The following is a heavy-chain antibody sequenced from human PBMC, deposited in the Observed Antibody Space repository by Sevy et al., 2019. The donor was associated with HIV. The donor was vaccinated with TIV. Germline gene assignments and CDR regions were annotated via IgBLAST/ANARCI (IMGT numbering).Heavy chain of an antibody. CDR1: GYTFTSYY. D-gene: IGHD4-4*01. J-gene: IGHJ5*02. V-gene: IGHV1-46*01. CDR3: ARDQGAGLQVVNWFDP. CDR2: INPSGGST. Sequence: ASVKVSCRASGYTFTSYYMHWVRQAPGQGLEWMGIINPSGGSTSYAQKFQGRVTMTRDTSTSTVYMELSSLRSEDTAVYYCARDQGAGLQVVNWFDPWGQGTLVTVSS.